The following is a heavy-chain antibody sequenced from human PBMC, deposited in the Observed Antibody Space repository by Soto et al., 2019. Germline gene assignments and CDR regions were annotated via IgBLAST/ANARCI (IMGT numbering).Heavy chain of an antibody. V-gene: IGHV3-21*01. D-gene: IGHD2-15*01. Sequence: EAQLVESGGGLVKPGGSLRVSCAASGFNLSIYTMNWVRQAPGKGLEWVSSISGNNVYVYYADSVKGRFSISRDNAKNSLALQMHSLRAEATALYYCARDRCSGGSCYRTYAFDMWGQGTLVTVS. CDR3: ARDRCSGGSCYRTYAFDM. CDR2: ISGNNVYV. J-gene: IGHJ3*02. CDR1: GFNLSIYT.